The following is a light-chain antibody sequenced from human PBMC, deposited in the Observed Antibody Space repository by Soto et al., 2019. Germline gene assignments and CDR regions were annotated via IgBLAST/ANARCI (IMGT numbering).Light chain of an antibody. J-gene: IGKJ4*01. CDR3: KKCYSSQIT. CDR1: QSVSNY. CDR2: DAS. Sequence: DIQMTQSPSTLSSSVVYIFTITCLASQSVSNYLAWYQQKPGKAPKLMIYDASSLQSGVPSRFSGSGSGKDFTITIRSMQTEDFENYYCKKCYSSQITFGGGNKVDIK. V-gene: IGKV1-5*01.